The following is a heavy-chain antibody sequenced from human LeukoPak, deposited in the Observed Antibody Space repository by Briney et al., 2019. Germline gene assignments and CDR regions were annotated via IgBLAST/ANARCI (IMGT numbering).Heavy chain of an antibody. J-gene: IGHJ5*02. CDR3: ARDIRNWFDP. CDR1: GGTFSTYA. V-gene: IGHV1-69*13. CDR2: IIPIFGTA. Sequence: SVKVSCKASGGTFSTYAINGVRQAPGQGLEWMGGIIPIFGTAIYAQKFQGRVTITADESTSTAYMELSSLRSEDTAVYYCARDIRNWFDPWGQGTLVTVSS.